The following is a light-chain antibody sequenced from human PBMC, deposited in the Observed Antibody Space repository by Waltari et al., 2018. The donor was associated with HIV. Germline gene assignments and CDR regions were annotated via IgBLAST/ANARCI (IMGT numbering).Light chain of an antibody. CDR1: SSNIGAGYE. CDR3: QSYDSSLRGVL. V-gene: IGLV1-40*01. CDR2: DNT. J-gene: IGLJ2*01. Sequence: QSVLTQPPSVSGAPGQRVTISCTGSSSNIGAGYEVHWYQQLPGTAPKVLVYDNTKRPSGVPDRFSGAKSGASASLGITGLQAEDEADYYCQSYDSSLRGVLFGGGTKLTVL.